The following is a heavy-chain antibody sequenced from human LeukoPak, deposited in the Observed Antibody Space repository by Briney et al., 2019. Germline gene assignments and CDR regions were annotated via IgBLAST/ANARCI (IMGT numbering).Heavy chain of an antibody. CDR1: GGSISSSSYY. CDR3: ARGYSSGYYYEGKTSDAFDI. CDR2: IYNSGST. D-gene: IGHD3-22*01. V-gene: IGHV4-39*07. J-gene: IGHJ3*02. Sequence: SETLSLTCTVSGGSISSSSYYWGWIRQPPGKGLEWIGSIYNSGSTYYNPSLKSRVTISVDTSKNQFSLKLSSVTAADTAVYHCARGYSSGYYYEGKTSDAFDIWGQGTMVTVSS.